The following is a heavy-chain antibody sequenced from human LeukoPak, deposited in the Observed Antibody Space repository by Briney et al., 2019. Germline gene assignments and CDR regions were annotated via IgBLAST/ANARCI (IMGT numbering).Heavy chain of an antibody. V-gene: IGHV3-11*05. CDR2: ISSVSGYT. Sequence: PGGSLRLSCAASGFTFSDYYMSWIRQAPGKGLEWVSYISSVSGYTKYADSVRGRFTISRDNDKNSLYLQMNSLRAEDTAVYYCARVAADATVFDYWGQGTLVTVSS. CDR3: ARVAADATVFDY. J-gene: IGHJ4*02. D-gene: IGHD6-13*01. CDR1: GFTFSDYY.